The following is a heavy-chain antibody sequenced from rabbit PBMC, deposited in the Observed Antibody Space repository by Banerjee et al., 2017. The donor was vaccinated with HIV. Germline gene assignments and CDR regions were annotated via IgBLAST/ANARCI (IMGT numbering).Heavy chain of an antibody. D-gene: IGHD8-1*01. CDR1: GFSFNNNYY. V-gene: IGHV1S45*01. CDR3: ARDDAGGTYYTFNL. J-gene: IGHJ4*01. Sequence: QEQLVESGGGLVQPEGSLTLTCTASGFSFNNNYYMCWVRQAPGKGLEWIACIGAGSIGSTWYASWAKGRFTISKTSSTTVTLQMTSLTAADTATYFCARDDAGGTYYTFNLWGQGTLVTVS. CDR2: IGAGSIGST.